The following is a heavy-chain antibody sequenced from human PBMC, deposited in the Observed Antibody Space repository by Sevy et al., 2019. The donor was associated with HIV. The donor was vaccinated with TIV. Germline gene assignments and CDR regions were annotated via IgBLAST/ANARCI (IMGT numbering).Heavy chain of an antibody. CDR3: ARDGGEAVAGIGGSFDY. CDR2: ISYDGSNK. D-gene: IGHD6-19*01. V-gene: IGHV3-30-3*01. CDR1: GFTCSSYA. J-gene: IGHJ4*02. Sequence: GGSLRLSCAASGFTCSSYAMHWVRQAPGKGLEWVAVISYDGSNKYYADSVKGRFTISRDNSKNTLYLQMNSLRAEDMAVYYCARDGGEAVAGIGGSFDYWGQGTLVTVSS.